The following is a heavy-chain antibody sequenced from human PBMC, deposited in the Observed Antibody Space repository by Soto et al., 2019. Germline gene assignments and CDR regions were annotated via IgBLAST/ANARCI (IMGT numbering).Heavy chain of an antibody. CDR2: IKQDGSEI. Sequence: EVQLVESGGGLVQPGGSLRLSCVASGFTFSSYWMNWVRQVPGKGLEWVANIKQDGSEINYVDSVKGRFTISRDNAKNSLHLQINSLRAEDSAVYYCARSSGWTGDYWGQGILVTVSS. CDR1: GFTFSSYW. D-gene: IGHD3-10*01. J-gene: IGHJ4*02. CDR3: ARSSGWTGDY. V-gene: IGHV3-7*04.